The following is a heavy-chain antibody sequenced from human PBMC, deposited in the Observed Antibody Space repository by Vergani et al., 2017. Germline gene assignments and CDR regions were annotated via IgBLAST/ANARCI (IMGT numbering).Heavy chain of an antibody. V-gene: IGHV5-10-1*01. CDR2: IDPSDSYT. CDR3: ASHNYDSSGYYYRSGYYYYGMDV. CDR1: GYSFTSYW. Sequence: VQLVQSGAEVKKPGESLKISCKGSGYSFTSYWISWVRQMPGKGLEWMGRIDPSDSYTNYSPSFQGHVTISADKSISTAYLQWSSLKASDTAMYYCASHNYDSSGYYYRSGYYYYGMDVWGQGTTVTVSS. J-gene: IGHJ6*02. D-gene: IGHD3-22*01.